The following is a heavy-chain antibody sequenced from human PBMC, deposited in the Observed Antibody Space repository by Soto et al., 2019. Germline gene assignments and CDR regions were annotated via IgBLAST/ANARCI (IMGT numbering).Heavy chain of an antibody. CDR2: ISAYNGNT. CDR3: ARVIAAAVEFDY. D-gene: IGHD6-13*01. J-gene: IGHJ4*02. Sequence: APVKVSCKASGYTFTSYGISWVRQAPGQGLEWMGWISAYNGNTNYAQKLQGRVTMTTDTSTSTAYMELRSLRSDDTAVYYCARVIAAAVEFDYWGQGTLVTVSS. CDR1: GYTFTSYG. V-gene: IGHV1-18*01.